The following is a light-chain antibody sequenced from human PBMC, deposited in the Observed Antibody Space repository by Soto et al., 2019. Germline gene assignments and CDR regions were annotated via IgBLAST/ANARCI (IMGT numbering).Light chain of an antibody. CDR1: QSVSNY. CDR2: DAS. CDR3: QHGGT. Sequence: EIVLTQSPATLSLSPGERATVSCRASQSVSNYLGWYQQKPGQAARLLIYDASNRATGIPARFSGSGSGTDFTLIISSLEPEDFAVYYCQHGGTFGQGTRLEIK. J-gene: IGKJ5*01. V-gene: IGKV3-11*01.